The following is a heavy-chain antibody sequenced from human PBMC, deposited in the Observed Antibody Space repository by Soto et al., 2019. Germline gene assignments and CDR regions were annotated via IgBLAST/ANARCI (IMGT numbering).Heavy chain of an antibody. V-gene: IGHV3-23*01. CDR1: GFTFSSYA. D-gene: IGHD3-10*01. CDR2: ISGGGETT. J-gene: IGHJ4*02. CDR3: ALNSGPGSYCFDY. Sequence: EVQLLESGGGLVQPGGSLRLSCAASGFTFSSYAMWWVRQAPGKGLECVSAISGGGETTYYADSVKGRFTISRDNSKNTPYLQMNSLRAEDTADNYCALNSGPGSYCFDYWGQGTLDTVSS.